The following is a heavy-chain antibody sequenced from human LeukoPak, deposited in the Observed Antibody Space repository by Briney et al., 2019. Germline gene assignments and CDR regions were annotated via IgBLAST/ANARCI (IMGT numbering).Heavy chain of an antibody. V-gene: IGHV4-39*01. CDR3: ARLSPYYDFWSGYYYNWFDP. CDR2: IYYSGST. D-gene: IGHD3-3*01. J-gene: IGHJ5*02. Sequence: SETLSLTCTVSGGSISSSSYYWGWIRQPPGKGLEWIGSIYYSGSTYYNPSLKSRVTISVDTSKSQFSLKLSSVTAADTAVYYCARLSPYYDFWSGYYYNWFDPWGQGTLVTVSS. CDR1: GGSISSSSYY.